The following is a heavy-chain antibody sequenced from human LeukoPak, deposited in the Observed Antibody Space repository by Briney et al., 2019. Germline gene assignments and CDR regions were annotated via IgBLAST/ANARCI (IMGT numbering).Heavy chain of an antibody. D-gene: IGHD6-13*01. V-gene: IGHV3-48*01. CDR1: GFTFSSYA. J-gene: IGHJ3*02. CDR3: ARESPPSYRSSWYYDAFDI. CDR2: ISSSSDTI. Sequence: GGSLRLSCAASGFTFSSYAMSWVRQAPGKGLEWVSYISSSSDTIYYADSVKGRFTISRDNAKNSLYLQMNSLRAEDTAVYYCARESPPSYRSSWYYDAFDIWGQGTLVTVSS.